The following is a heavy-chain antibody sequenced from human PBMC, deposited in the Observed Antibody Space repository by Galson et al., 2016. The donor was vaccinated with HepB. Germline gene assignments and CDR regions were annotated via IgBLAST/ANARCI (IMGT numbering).Heavy chain of an antibody. CDR2: IYPADSDR. Sequence: QSGAEVKKPGESLKISCKVSGYTFTSYWIGWVRQMPGKGPEWMGIIYPADSDRRYSPSFEGQVTISADRSISTAYLQWSSLRASDTAMYYCARLIVATPEEDCADDWGQGTLVTVSS. V-gene: IGHV5-51*01. J-gene: IGHJ4*02. CDR1: GYTFTSYW. D-gene: IGHD5-12*01. CDR3: ARLIVATPEEDCADD.